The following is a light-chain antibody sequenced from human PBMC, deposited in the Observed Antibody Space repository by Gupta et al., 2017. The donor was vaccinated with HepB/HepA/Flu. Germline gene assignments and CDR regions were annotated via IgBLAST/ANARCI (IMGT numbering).Light chain of an antibody. CDR1: QGIKND. CDR2: EVS. V-gene: IGKV1-6*02. J-gene: IGKJ2*01. CDR3: LQDFNYPYT. Sequence: AIQMTTSPPSLSASVGDRVTIACRASQGIKNDVIWYQQKPGKAPKLLIYEVSKLQSGVPSRFSGSGSGTDFTLTISSLQPEDFATYYCLQDFNYPYTFGQGTKLEIK.